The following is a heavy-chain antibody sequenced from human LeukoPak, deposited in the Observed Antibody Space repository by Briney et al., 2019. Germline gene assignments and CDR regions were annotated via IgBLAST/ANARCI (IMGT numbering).Heavy chain of an antibody. V-gene: IGHV3-30*04. CDR2: ISYDGSNK. D-gene: IGHD3-10*01. CDR1: GFTFSSYA. Sequence: GGSLRLSCAASGFTFSSYAMHWVRQAPGKGLEWVAVISYDGSNKYYADSVKGRFTISRDNSKNTLYLQMSSLRAEDTAVYYCAKGPRGVIGAYYYYMDVWGKGTTVTISS. J-gene: IGHJ6*03. CDR3: AKGPRGVIGAYYYYMDV.